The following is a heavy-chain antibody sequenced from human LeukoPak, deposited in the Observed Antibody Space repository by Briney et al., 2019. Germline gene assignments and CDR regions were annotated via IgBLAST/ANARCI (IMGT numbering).Heavy chain of an antibody. CDR3: ARVQFGAAGSFDC. D-gene: IGHD6-19*01. V-gene: IGHV4-61*02. CDR1: GGSISSDTYY. J-gene: IGHJ4*02. Sequence: SETLSLTCTVSGGSISSDTYYWSWIRQPAGKGLEWIGRIFTSGRTDYNPSLRSRVAMSVDTSKNQFSLKLSSVTAAVTAVYFCARVQFGAAGSFDCWGQGTLVTVSS. CDR2: IFTSGRT.